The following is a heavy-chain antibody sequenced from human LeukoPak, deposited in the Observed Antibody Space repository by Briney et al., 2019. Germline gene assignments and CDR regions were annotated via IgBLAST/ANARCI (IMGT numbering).Heavy chain of an antibody. Sequence: GRSLRLSCTASGFTFGDYAMSWVRQAPGKGLEWVSVIYSGGSTYYADSVKGRFTISRDNSKNTVYLQMNSLRDEDTAVYYCARNVGYWGQGTLVTVSS. CDR1: GFTFGDYA. D-gene: IGHD1-26*01. CDR3: ARNVGY. CDR2: IYSGGST. V-gene: IGHV3-53*01. J-gene: IGHJ4*02.